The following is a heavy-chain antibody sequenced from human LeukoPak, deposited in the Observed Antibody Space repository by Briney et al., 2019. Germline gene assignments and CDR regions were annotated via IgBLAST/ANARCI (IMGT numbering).Heavy chain of an antibody. J-gene: IGHJ4*02. Sequence: PSETLSLTCTVSGDSISSSSYYWGWIRQPPGKGLEWIGSIYYSGSTYYNPSLKSRVTISVDTSKNQFSLKLSSVTAADTAVYYCARVRGGNYYDSSGYYTFDYWGQGTLVTVSS. D-gene: IGHD3-22*01. CDR1: GDSISSSSYY. V-gene: IGHV4-39*01. CDR3: ARVRGGNYYDSSGYYTFDY. CDR2: IYYSGST.